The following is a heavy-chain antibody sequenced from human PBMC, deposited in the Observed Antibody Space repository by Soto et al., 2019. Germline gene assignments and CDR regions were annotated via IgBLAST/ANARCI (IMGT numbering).Heavy chain of an antibody. CDR1: GYSFTSYW. D-gene: IGHD6-13*01. V-gene: IGHV5-51*01. CDR3: ASPSYSSSWYHTDYYYYGMDV. J-gene: IGHJ6*02. CDR2: IYPGDSDT. Sequence: PGESLKISCKGSGYSFTSYWIGWVRQMPGKGLEWIGIIYPGDSDTRYSPSFQGQVTISADKSISTAYLQWSSLKASDTAVYYCASPSYSSSWYHTDYYYYGMDVWGQGTTVTVSS.